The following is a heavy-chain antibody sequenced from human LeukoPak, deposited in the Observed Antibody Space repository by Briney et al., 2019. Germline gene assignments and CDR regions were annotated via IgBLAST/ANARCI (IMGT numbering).Heavy chain of an antibody. CDR2: IYYRGST. J-gene: IGHJ3*02. D-gene: IGHD6-6*01. V-gene: IGHV4-61*08. CDR1: GASLSSGDYS. CDR3: ARLDSSSFAGDAFDI. Sequence: PSETLSLTCAVSGASLSSGDYSWSWIRQPPGKGLEWIGYIYYRGSTNYNPSLKSRVTISVDTSKNQFSLKLSSVTAADTAVYYCARLDSSSFAGDAFDIWGQGTMVTVSS.